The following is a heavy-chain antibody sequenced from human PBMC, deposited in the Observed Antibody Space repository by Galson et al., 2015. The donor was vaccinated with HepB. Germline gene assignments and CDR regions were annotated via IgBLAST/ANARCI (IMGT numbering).Heavy chain of an antibody. J-gene: IGHJ5*02. V-gene: IGHV1-24*01. Sequence: SVKVSCKVSGYTLTELSMHWVRQAPGKGLEWMGGFDPEDGETIYAQKFQGRVTMTEDTSTDTAYMELSSLRSEDTAVYYCATDLAARPGSWFDPWGQGTLVTVSS. D-gene: IGHD6-6*01. CDR3: ATDLAARPGSWFDP. CDR2: FDPEDGET. CDR1: GYTLTELS.